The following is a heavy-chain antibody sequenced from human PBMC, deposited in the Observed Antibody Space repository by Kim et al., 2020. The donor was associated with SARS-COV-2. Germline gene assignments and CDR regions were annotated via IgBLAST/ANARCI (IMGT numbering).Heavy chain of an antibody. J-gene: IGHJ5*02. Sequence: SASRYGPSFQGQVTISADKTISTAYLQWSSLKASDTAMYYCARLRNWFDPWGQGTLVTVSS. CDR3: ARLRNWFDP. V-gene: IGHV5-51*01. CDR2: SAS.